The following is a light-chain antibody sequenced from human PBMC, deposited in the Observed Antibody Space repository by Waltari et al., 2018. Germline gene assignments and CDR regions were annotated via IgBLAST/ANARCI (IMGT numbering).Light chain of an antibody. CDR3: QQDGRSWST. CDR1: QSVSSSC. V-gene: IGKV3-20*01. J-gene: IGKJ2*02. Sequence: IVLTQSPGTLPSSPGERATFSCRASQSVSSSCLAWYQQKPGQAPRLLIHDASSRDTGNPERFSGGGSRTDFTVTSSRREPEDSAVYCCQQDGRSWSTFGQGTKLEI. CDR2: DAS.